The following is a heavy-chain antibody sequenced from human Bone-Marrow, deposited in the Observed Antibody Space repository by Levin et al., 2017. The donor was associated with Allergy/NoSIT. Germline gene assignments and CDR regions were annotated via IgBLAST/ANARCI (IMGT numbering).Heavy chain of an antibody. CDR1: GFTFSAFG. Sequence: GESLKISCAASGFTFSAFGMHWVRQAPGRGLEWVAVVSHDGSHRVYADSVKARFTISRDNSKKIHYLQMDSLGLEDTAVYYCSRDRGEWGQFYLDSWGQGILVTVSS. J-gene: IGHJ4*02. D-gene: IGHD1-26*01. CDR2: VSHDGSHR. V-gene: IGHV3-33*01. CDR3: SRDRGEWGQFYLDS.